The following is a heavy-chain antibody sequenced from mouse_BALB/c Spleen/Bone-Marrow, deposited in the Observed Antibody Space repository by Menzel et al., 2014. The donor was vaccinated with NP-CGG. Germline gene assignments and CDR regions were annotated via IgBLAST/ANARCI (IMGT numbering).Heavy chain of an antibody. CDR1: GFNIKDTY. D-gene: IGHD2-4*01. CDR2: IDPANGNT. J-gene: IGHJ3*01. Sequence: VQLQQSGAELVKPGASVKLSCTASGFNIKDTYMHWVKQRPEQGLEWIGRIDPANGNTKYDPEFQGKATITADTSSNTAYLQLSSLTSEDTAVYYCAMITTGAWFAYWGQGTLVTVSA. V-gene: IGHV14-3*02. CDR3: AMITTGAWFAY.